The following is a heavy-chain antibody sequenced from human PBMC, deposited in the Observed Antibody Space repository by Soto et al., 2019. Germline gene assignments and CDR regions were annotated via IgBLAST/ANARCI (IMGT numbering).Heavy chain of an antibody. CDR2: IYYSGST. D-gene: IGHD1-26*01. Sequence: SETLSLTCTVSGGSISSSSYYWGWIRQPPGKGLEWFGNIYYSGSTYYNPSLKSRVTISIDTSKNQFSLKLSSVTAADTAVYYCATQEVGGSYVYTFDPWGQGTLVT. J-gene: IGHJ5*02. CDR3: ATQEVGGSYVYTFDP. CDR1: GGSISSSSYY. V-gene: IGHV4-39*01.